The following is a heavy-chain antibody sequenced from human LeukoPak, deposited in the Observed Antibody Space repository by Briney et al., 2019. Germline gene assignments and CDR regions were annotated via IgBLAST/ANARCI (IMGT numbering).Heavy chain of an antibody. D-gene: IGHD6-19*01. J-gene: IGHJ4*02. V-gene: IGHV3-23*01. CDR3: ARGEAVAGTDH. CDR2: ISGSGGST. Sequence: GGSLRLSCAASGFTFSSYAMSWVRQAPGKGLEWVSAISGSGGSTYYADSVKGRFTISRDNAKNTLYLQMNSLRVEDTAFYYCARGEAVAGTDHWGQGVLVTVSS. CDR1: GFTFSSYA.